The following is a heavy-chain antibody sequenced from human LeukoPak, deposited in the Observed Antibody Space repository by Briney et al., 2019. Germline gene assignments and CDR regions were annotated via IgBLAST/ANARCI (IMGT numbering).Heavy chain of an antibody. CDR1: GDSVSSNSAA. CDR2: TYYRSKLYN. J-gene: IGHJ5*02. V-gene: IGHV6-1*01. D-gene: IGHD6-19*01. CDR3: ARGEGQWPTEWFDP. Sequence: SQTLSLTCAISGDSVSSNSAAWNWIRQSPSRGLEWLGRTYYRSKLYNDYAVSVKSRITINPDTSKNQFSLQLNSVTPEDTAVYYCARGEGQWPTEWFDPWGQGTLVTVSS.